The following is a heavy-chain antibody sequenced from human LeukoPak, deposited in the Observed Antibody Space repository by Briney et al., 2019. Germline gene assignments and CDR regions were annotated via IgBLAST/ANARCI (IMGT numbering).Heavy chain of an antibody. J-gene: IGHJ5*02. CDR3: AREVIVVVPAAINWFDP. Sequence: GGSLRLSCAASGFTFSSYWTHWVRHAPGKGLVWVSRINSDGSSTSYADSVKGRFTISRDNAKNTLYLQMNSLRAEDTAVYYCAREVIVVVPAAINWFDPWGQGTLVTVSS. D-gene: IGHD2-2*01. CDR1: GFTFSSYW. V-gene: IGHV3-74*01. CDR2: INSDGSST.